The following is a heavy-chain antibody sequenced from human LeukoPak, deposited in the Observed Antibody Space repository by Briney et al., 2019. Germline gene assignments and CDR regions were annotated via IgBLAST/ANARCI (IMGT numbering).Heavy chain of an antibody. J-gene: IGHJ6*02. Sequence: GGSLRLSCAASGFTFSSYAMHWVRQAPGKGLEWVAVISYDGSNKYYADSVKGRFTISRDNSKNTLYLQMNSLRAEDTAVYYCARYCYGMDVWGQGTTVTVSS. CDR1: GFTFSSYA. V-gene: IGHV3-30-3*01. CDR3: ARYCYGMDV. CDR2: ISYDGSNK.